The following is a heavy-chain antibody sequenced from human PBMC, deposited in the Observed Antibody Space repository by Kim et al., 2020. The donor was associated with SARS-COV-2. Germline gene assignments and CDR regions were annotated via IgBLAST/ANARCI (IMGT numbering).Heavy chain of an antibody. CDR1: GYNFSNYW. V-gene: IGHV5-51*01. CDR2: IYPGDSLT. Sequence: GESLKISCKGFGYNFSNYWIHWVRQMPGKGLEWMGIIYPGDSLTIYSPSFQGQVTISVDKSINTAYVQWSSLKASDNALYYCAREARGRLPDLPYYYYGMDVWGQGTTVTVSS. D-gene: IGHD3-16*01. CDR3: AREARGRLPDLPYYYYGMDV. J-gene: IGHJ6*02.